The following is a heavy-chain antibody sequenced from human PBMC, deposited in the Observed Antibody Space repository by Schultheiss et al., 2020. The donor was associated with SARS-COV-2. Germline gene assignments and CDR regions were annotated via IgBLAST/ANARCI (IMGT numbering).Heavy chain of an antibody. J-gene: IGHJ6*02. D-gene: IGHD6-6*01. V-gene: IGHV4-59*12. CDR2: IYYSGTT. Sequence: SETLSLTCAVYGGSFSGYYWSWIRQPPGKGLEWIGYIYYSGTTSYNPSLKSRVTISVDTSKNQFSLKLSSVTAADTAVYYCARGKVYSSSSRCVGYYGMDVWGQGTTVTVSS. CDR3: ARGKVYSSSSRCVGYYGMDV. CDR1: GGSFSGYY.